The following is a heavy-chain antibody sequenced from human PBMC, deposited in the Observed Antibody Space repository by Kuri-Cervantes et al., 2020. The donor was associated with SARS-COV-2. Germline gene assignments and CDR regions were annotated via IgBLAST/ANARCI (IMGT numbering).Heavy chain of an antibody. D-gene: IGHD3-3*01. Sequence: GESLKISCAASGFTFSSYSMNWVRQAPGKGLEWVSYISSSSSTIYYADSVKGRFTISRDNAKNSLYLQMNSLRDEDTAVYYCAREFSYAFDIWGQGTMVTVSS. CDR1: GFTFSSYS. V-gene: IGHV3-48*02. CDR3: AREFSYAFDI. J-gene: IGHJ3*02. CDR2: ISSSSSTI.